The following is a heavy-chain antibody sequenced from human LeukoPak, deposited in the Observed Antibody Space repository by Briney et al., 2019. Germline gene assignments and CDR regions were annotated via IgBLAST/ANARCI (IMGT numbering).Heavy chain of an antibody. CDR3: AKGGYGSGSYSGFDI. D-gene: IGHD3-10*01. CDR2: ISGSGGRT. CDR1: GFTFSSYA. J-gene: IGHJ3*02. V-gene: IGHV3-23*01. Sequence: GGSLRLSCAASGFTFSSYAMTWVREAPGKGLEWVSSISGSGGRTYYADSVKGRFTISRDNSKNTLYLQMNSLRAEDTAVYYCAKGGYGSGSYSGFDIWGQGTMVTVSS.